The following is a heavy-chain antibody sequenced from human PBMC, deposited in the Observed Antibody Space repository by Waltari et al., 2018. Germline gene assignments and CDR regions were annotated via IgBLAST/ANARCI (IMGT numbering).Heavy chain of an antibody. CDR2: ISHSGST. J-gene: IGHJ4*02. Sequence: QVQLQQWGAGLLKPSETLSLTCAVYGGSFSGYYWSWIRQPPGKGLEWIGEISHSGSTNYNPSLKSRVTISIDTSKNQLSLKLTSVTAADTAVYYCARKRLRYFDWLSHPQCYFDYWGQGTLVTVSS. CDR3: ARKRLRYFDWLSHPQCYFDY. V-gene: IGHV4-34*01. CDR1: GGSFSGYY. D-gene: IGHD3-9*01.